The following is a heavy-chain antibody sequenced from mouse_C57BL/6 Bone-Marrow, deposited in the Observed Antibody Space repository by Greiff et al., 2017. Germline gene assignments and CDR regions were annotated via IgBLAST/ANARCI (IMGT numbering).Heavy chain of an antibody. J-gene: IGHJ3*01. D-gene: IGHD4-1*01. CDR3: ARHGWEFAY. V-gene: IGHV5-6*01. Sequence: EVMLVESGGDLVKPGGSLKLSCAASGFTFSSYGMSWVRQTPDKRLEWVATISSGGSYTYYPDSVKGRFTITRDNAKNTLYRQMSSLKSEDTAMYYCARHGWEFAYWGQGTLVTVSA. CDR2: ISSGGSYT. CDR1: GFTFSSYG.